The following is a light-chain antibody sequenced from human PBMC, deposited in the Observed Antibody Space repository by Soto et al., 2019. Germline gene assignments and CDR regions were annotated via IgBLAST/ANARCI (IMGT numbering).Light chain of an antibody. Sequence: EIVMTQSPATLSVSPGERATLSCRASQSVSSNLAWYQQKPGQAPRLLIYGASTRATGIPARFSGSWSGIEFTLTISSLQSEDFAVYYCQQYNNWSPYTFGQGTKLEIK. CDR1: QSVSSN. CDR3: QQYNNWSPYT. V-gene: IGKV3-15*01. J-gene: IGKJ2*01. CDR2: GAS.